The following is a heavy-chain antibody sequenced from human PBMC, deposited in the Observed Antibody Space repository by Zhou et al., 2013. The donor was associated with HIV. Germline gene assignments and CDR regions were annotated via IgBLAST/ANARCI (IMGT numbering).Heavy chain of an antibody. V-gene: IGHV1-2*02. Sequence: QVQLVQSGAEVKKPGASVRLSCKASGYTFTAYYIHWIRQAPGQGLEWMGWINPNSGGTNLAQKFQGRVTMTRDTSISTAYMELSRLRSDDTAVYYCARDFRGYSGYGVNWFDPGAREPWSPSPQ. CDR3: ARDFRGYSGYGVNWFDP. J-gene: IGHJ5*02. CDR2: INPNSGGT. D-gene: IGHD5-12*01. CDR1: GYTFTAYY.